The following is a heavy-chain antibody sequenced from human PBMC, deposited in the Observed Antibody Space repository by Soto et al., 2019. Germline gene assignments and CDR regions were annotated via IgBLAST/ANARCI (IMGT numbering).Heavy chain of an antibody. V-gene: IGHV1-18*01. CDR1: GYTFTSYG. J-gene: IGHJ4*02. Sequence: ASVKVSCKASGYTFTSYGISWVRQAPGQGLEWMGWISAYNGNTNYAQKLHGRVTMTTDTSTSTAYMELRSLRSDDTAVYYCARASDDSSGYYYDLYYFDYWGQGTLVTVSS. CDR3: ARASDDSSGYYYDLYYFDY. CDR2: ISAYNGNT. D-gene: IGHD3-22*01.